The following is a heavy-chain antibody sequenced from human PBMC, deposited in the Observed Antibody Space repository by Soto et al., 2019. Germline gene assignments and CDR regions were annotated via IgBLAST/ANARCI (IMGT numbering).Heavy chain of an antibody. Sequence: GGSLRLSCAASGFTFSSYGMHWVRQAPGKGLEWVAVIWYDGSNKYYADSVKGRFTISRDNSKNTLYLQMNSLRAEDTAVYYCARDIVAVAGTPTQYYYYYYGMDVWGQGTTVTVSS. V-gene: IGHV3-33*01. CDR1: GFTFSSYG. D-gene: IGHD6-19*01. J-gene: IGHJ6*02. CDR3: ARDIVAVAGTPTQYYYYYYGMDV. CDR2: IWYDGSNK.